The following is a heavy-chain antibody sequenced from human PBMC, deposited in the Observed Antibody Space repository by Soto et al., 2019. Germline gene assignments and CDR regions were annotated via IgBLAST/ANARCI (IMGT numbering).Heavy chain of an antibody. D-gene: IGHD6-19*01. CDR2: ISDSGSST. J-gene: IGHJ4*02. CDR3: AGRQWLASFDF. Sequence: GGSLRLSCVASGFTFSRYAMSWVRQAPGKGLEWVSAISDSGSSTYYADSVKGRFTISRDNSKSTLYLQMNSLRAEDTAVYYCAGRQWLASFDFWGQGTLVTASS. CDR1: GFTFSRYA. V-gene: IGHV3-23*01.